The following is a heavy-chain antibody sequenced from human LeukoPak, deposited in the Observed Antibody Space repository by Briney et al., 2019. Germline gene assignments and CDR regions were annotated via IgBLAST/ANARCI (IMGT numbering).Heavy chain of an antibody. CDR1: GFTFSSYS. CDR2: ISSGSGTI. CDR3: ARGGLYSSSWSDY. J-gene: IGHJ4*02. V-gene: IGHV3-48*02. D-gene: IGHD6-13*01. Sequence: GGSLRLSCAASGFTFSSYSMNWVRQAPGKGLEWLSYISSGSGTIYYADSVKGRFTISRDNAKNSLYLQRNSLRDEDTAVYYCARGGLYSSSWSDYWGQGTLVTVSS.